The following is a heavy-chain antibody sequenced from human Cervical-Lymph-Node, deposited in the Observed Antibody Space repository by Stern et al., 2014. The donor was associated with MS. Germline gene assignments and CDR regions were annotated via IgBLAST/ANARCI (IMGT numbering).Heavy chain of an antibody. V-gene: IGHV3-9*01. D-gene: IGHD3-16*02. CDR2: ISWDGGST. CDR1: GFTFNDHA. J-gene: IGHJ3*02. Sequence: EVQLVESGGGLVQPGRSLRLSCTASGFTFNDHALHWVRQVPGKGLEWVSGISWDGGSTNYAASGKGRLTISRDNAKNSLYLQLDSLRPEDTAFYYCAKTVRRSYHDPFDMWGQGTMVTVSS. CDR3: AKTVRRSYHDPFDM.